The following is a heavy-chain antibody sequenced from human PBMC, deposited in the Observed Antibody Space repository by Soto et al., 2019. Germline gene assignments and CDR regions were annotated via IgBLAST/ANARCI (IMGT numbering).Heavy chain of an antibody. V-gene: IGHV3-21*01. CDR1: GFTFSSYS. CDR2: ISSSSSYI. Sequence: EVQLVESGGGLVKPGGSLRLSCAASGFTFSSYSMNWVRQAPGKGLEWVSSISSSSSYIYYADSVKGRFTISRDNAKNSLVLQTNSLRAEDTAVYYCAREGGLVVPAAYDYSNCDSGFDPWGEGTLVTVSS. CDR3: AREGGLVVPAAYDYSNCDSGFDP. D-gene: IGHD2-2*01. J-gene: IGHJ5*02.